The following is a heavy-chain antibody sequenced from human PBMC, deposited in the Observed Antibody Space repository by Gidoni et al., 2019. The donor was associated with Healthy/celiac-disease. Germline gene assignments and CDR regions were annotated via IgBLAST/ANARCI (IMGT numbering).Heavy chain of an antibody. CDR3: AKDRYDILTGYYGGFDP. Sequence: VQLLESGGGLVQPGGSLRLSCAASGFTFSSYAMSWVRQAPGKGLECVSAISGSGGSTYYADAVKGRFTISRDNSKNTLYLQMNSLRAEDTAVYYCAKDRYDILTGYYGGFDPWGQGTLVTVSS. CDR2: ISGSGGST. CDR1: GFTFSSYA. V-gene: IGHV3-23*01. J-gene: IGHJ5*02. D-gene: IGHD3-9*01.